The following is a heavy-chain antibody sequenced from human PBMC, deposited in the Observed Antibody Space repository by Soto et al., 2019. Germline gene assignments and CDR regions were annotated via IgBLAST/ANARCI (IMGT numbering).Heavy chain of an antibody. V-gene: IGHV1-69*14. CDR2: IIPIFGTA. D-gene: IGHD2-2*01. CDR1: GGTFSSYA. CDR3: ARIPIPDIVLVPAAQGHGMDV. J-gene: IGHJ6*02. Sequence: QVQLVQSGAEVKKPGSSVKVSCKASGGTFSSYAISWVRQAPGQGLEWMGGIIPIFGTANYAQKFQGRVTITADKSTSTAYMELSSLRSEDTAVYYCARIPIPDIVLVPAAQGHGMDVWGQGTTVTVSS.